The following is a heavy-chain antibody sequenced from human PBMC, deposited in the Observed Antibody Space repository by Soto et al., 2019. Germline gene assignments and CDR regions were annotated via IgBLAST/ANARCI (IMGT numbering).Heavy chain of an antibody. Sequence: QVQLVQSGAEVKKPGASVKVSCKASGYTFISYAMYWVRQAPGQRLEWMGWINAGNGNTKYSQKFQGRVTITRDTSASRAYMEVSSLRSEDTAVYYCARGMGFGLSGYWGQGALVTVSS. V-gene: IGHV1-3*01. D-gene: IGHD3-10*01. CDR2: INAGNGNT. CDR1: GYTFISYA. J-gene: IGHJ4*02. CDR3: ARGMGFGLSGY.